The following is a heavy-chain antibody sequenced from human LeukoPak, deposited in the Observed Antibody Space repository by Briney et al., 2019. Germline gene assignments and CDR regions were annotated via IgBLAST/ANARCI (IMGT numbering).Heavy chain of an antibody. J-gene: IGHJ1*01. CDR1: GGTFSSYA. V-gene: IGHV1-69*13. CDR3: ARDGSASPPHYYDSSGFEYFQH. CDR2: IIPIFGTA. Sequence: SVKVSCKASGGTFSSYAISWVRQAPGQGLEWMGGIIPIFGTANYAQKFQGRVTITADESTSTAYMELSSLRSGDTAVYYCARDGSASPPHYYDSSGFEYFQHWGQGTLVTVSS. D-gene: IGHD3-22*01.